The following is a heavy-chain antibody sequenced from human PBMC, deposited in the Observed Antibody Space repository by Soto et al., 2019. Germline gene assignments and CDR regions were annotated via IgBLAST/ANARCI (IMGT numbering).Heavy chain of an antibody. J-gene: IGHJ4*02. D-gene: IGHD5-12*01. CDR1: GFTFSSYL. CDR3: AKGYSGYDYAN. V-gene: IGHV3-74*01. CDR2: INSDGRST. Sequence: GGSLRLSCAASGFTFSSYLMHWVRQAPGKGLVWVSRINSDGRSTNYADSVKGRFTISRDNAKNTLYLQMNSLSAEDTAVYFCAKGYSGYDYANWGQGSLGTVSS.